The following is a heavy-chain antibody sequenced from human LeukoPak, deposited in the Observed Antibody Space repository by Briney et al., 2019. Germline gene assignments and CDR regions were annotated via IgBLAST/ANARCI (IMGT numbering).Heavy chain of an antibody. CDR2: INPSGGST. D-gene: IGHD3-22*01. V-gene: IGHV1-46*01. CDR3: ARMPAADSSGYYLADAFDI. CDR1: GYTFTSYY. Sequence: ASVKVSCKASGYTFTSYYVHWVRQAPGQGLEWMGIINPSGGSTSYAQKFQGRVTMTRDMSTSTVYMELSSLRSEDTAVYYCARMPAADSSGYYLADAFDIWGQGTMVTVSS. J-gene: IGHJ3*02.